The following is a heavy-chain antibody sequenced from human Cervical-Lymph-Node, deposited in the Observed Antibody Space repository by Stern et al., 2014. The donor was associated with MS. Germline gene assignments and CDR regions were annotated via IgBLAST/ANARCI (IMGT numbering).Heavy chain of an antibody. D-gene: IGHD2-8*01. J-gene: IGHJ6*02. V-gene: IGHV4-4*07. Sequence: VQLVQSGPGLVKPSETLSITCTVSGGFIKSYYWSWVRPSAGKGLEWIGRFHFSGNSNYNPSLKRRATLSDDTSKSQFLLTLISVTAADSAVYYCARDGGFCTNRVCPKYYHSGMDVWGQGTTVTVSS. CDR3: ARDGGFCTNRVCPKYYHSGMDV. CDR1: GGFIKSYY. CDR2: FHFSGNS.